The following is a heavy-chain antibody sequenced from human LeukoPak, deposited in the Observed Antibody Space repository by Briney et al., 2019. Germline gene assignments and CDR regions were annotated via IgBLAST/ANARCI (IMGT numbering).Heavy chain of an antibody. CDR2: ISAYNGNT. V-gene: IGHV1-18*01. J-gene: IGHJ5*02. D-gene: IGHD6-6*01. Sequence: GASVKVSCKASGYTFTSYGISWVRQAPGQGLEWMGWISAYNGNTNYAQKFQGRVTITADESTSTAYMELSSLRSEDTAVYYCARVGQLVSNWFDPWGQGTLVTVSS. CDR3: ARVGQLVSNWFDP. CDR1: GYTFTSYG.